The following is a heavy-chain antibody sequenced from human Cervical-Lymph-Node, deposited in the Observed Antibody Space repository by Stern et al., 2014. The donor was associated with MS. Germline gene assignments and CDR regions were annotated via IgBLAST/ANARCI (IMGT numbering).Heavy chain of an antibody. CDR3: ARALLYYDSSPIHH. CDR1: GYTFTSYN. V-gene: IGHV1-46*01. D-gene: IGHD3-22*01. Sequence: QMQLVQSGAEVKKPGASVKVSCKASGYTFTSYNMHWVRQAPGQGLEWMGIINPSGGSITYAQKFQGRVTMTRDTSTSTVYMELSSLRSEDTAVYYCARALLYYDSSPIHHWGQGTLVTVSA. J-gene: IGHJ1*01. CDR2: INPSGGSI.